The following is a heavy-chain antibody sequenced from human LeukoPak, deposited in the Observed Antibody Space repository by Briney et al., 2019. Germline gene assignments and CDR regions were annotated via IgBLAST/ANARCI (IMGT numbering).Heavy chain of an antibody. D-gene: IGHD3-22*01. Sequence: GGSLGLSCAASGFTVSSNYMSWVRQAPGRGLEWVSLIYGGGSAYYADSVKGRFTISRDNSKNTLYLQMNSLRADDTAVYYCARGSGSSGYYYTLPFDYWGQGTLVTVSS. CDR2: IYGGGSA. V-gene: IGHV3-53*01. CDR3: ARGSGSSGYYYTLPFDY. J-gene: IGHJ4*02. CDR1: GFTVSSNY.